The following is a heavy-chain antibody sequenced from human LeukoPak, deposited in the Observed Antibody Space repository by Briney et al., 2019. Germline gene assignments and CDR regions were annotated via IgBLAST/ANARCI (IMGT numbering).Heavy chain of an antibody. CDR3: ARDIGSWPNSRFDY. CDR1: GFTFSSNS. Sequence: PGRSLRLSGAAPGFTFSSNSLHWVGQAPGKGLDWAAVIWYYGSKKYYTVTVKGRFTISRDDSKNTLFLQMNSLRDEDMAVYYCARDIGSWPNSRFDYWGQGNLVTVSS. D-gene: IGHD5/OR15-5a*01. CDR2: IWYYGSKK. V-gene: IGHV3-33*01. J-gene: IGHJ4*02.